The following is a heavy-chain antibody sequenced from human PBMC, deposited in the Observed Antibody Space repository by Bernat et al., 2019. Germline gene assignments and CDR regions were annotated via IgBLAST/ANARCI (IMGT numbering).Heavy chain of an antibody. CDR1: GGSISSSSYY. V-gene: IGHV4-39*01. D-gene: IGHD3-10*01. CDR2: IYYSGST. J-gene: IGHJ4*02. CDR3: ARQGMVRGVDY. Sequence: QLQLQESGPGLVKPSETLSLTCTVSGGSISSSSYYWGWIRQPPGKGLEWIGSIYYSGSTYYNPSLKSRVTISVDTYKNQFSRKLSSVPAADTAVYYCARQGMVRGVDYWGQGTRVTVSS.